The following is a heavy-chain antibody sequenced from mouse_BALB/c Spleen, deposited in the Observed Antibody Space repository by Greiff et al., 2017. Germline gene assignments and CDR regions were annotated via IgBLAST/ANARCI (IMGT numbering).Heavy chain of an antibody. J-gene: IGHJ2*01. Sequence: EVQLQESGPGLVKPSQSLSLTCSVTGYSITSGYYWNWIRQFPGNKLEWMGYISYDGSNNYNPSLKNRISITRDTSKNQFFLKLNSVTTEDTATYYCAIYRYDEGGDYWGQGTTLTVSS. CDR3: AIYRYDEGGDY. V-gene: IGHV3-6*02. D-gene: IGHD2-14*01. CDR1: GYSITSGYY. CDR2: ISYDGSN.